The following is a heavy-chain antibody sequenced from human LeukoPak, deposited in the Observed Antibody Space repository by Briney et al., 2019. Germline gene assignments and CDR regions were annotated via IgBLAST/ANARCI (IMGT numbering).Heavy chain of an antibody. CDR2: FDPEDGET. Sequence: ASVKVSCKVSGYTLTDLSMHWVRQAPGKGLEWMGGFDPEDGETIYAQKFPGRVAMTEDTSTDTAFLELSSLRSEDTAVYFCATGVMVTSFDYWGQGTLVTVSS. CDR1: GYTLTDLS. CDR3: ATGVMVTSFDY. V-gene: IGHV1-24*01. D-gene: IGHD5-18*01. J-gene: IGHJ4*02.